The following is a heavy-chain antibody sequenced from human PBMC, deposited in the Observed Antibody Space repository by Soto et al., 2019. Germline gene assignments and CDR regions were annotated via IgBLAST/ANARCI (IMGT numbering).Heavy chain of an antibody. CDR1: GFTFKSYA. J-gene: IGHJ4*02. V-gene: IGHV3-23*01. CDR3: ARGPYCGSATCYTSGLFDV. CDR2: ISSSGGSI. Sequence: GGSLRLSCAASGFTFKSYAMTWVRQAPGKGLEWVSAISSSGGSIYYADAVKGRFTVSRDNSRGTLYLQMNTLGAEDTALYYCARGPYCGSATCYTSGLFDVWGQGTLVTVSS. D-gene: IGHD2-2*01.